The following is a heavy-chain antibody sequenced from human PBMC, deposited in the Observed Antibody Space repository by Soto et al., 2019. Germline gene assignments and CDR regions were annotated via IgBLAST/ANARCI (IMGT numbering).Heavy chain of an antibody. D-gene: IGHD3-3*01. CDR2: IIPIFGTA. Sequence: SVKVSCKASGCTFSSYAISWVRQAPGQGLEWMGGIIPIFGTANYAQKFQGRVTITADESTSTAYMELSSLRSEDTAVYYCARVLPKGYYDFWSRIHWLAPGGQGNLFPVSS. J-gene: IGHJ5*02. V-gene: IGHV1-69*13. CDR3: ARVLPKGYYDFWSRIHWLAP. CDR1: GCTFSSYA.